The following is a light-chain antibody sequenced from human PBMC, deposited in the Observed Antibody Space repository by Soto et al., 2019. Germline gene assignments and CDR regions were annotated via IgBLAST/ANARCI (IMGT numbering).Light chain of an antibody. J-gene: IGKJ2*01. CDR1: QSVSISH. V-gene: IGKV3-20*01. CDR2: GAS. Sequence: EIVLTQSPGTLSLSPGERATLSCRASQSVSISHLACYQQKPGQAPRLLIYGASIRATGIPDRFSGSGSGTDFTLTISTLEPEDFAVYYCQQYGSTPRVTFGQGTKLEIK. CDR3: QQYGSTPRVT.